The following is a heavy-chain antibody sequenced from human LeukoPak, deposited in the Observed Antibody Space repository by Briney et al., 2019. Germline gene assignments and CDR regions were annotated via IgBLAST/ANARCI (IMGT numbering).Heavy chain of an antibody. CDR3: ARTTTTYCTGGICPNFDY. CDR2: IYYGGST. V-gene: IGHV4-59*01. CDR1: GVSITSYY. J-gene: IGHJ4*02. D-gene: IGHD2-8*02. Sequence: AETLSLTCTVSGVSITSYYWSWIRQPPGKGLEWIVYIYYGGSTNYNPSLKSRVTISVDTSRNQFSLQVSSVTAADTALYYCARTTTTYCTGGICPNFDYWGQGTLVTVSS.